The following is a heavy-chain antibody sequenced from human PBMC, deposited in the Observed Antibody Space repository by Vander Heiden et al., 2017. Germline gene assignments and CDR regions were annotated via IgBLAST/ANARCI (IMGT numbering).Heavy chain of an antibody. V-gene: IGHV3-33*01. Sequence: QVQLVESGGGVVQPGRSLRLPRAASGFPLSRYGMHWVRQAPGKGLEWVAVIWYDGSNKYYADSVKGRFTISRDNSKNTLYLQMNSLRAEDTAVYYCAREGDYDILTGYSAAFDYWGQGTLVTVSS. CDR2: IWYDGSNK. D-gene: IGHD3-9*01. J-gene: IGHJ4*02. CDR1: GFPLSRYG. CDR3: AREGDYDILTGYSAAFDY.